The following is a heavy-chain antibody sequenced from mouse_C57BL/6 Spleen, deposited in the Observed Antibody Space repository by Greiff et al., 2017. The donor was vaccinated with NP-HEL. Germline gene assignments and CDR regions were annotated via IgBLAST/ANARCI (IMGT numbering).Heavy chain of an antibody. J-gene: IGHJ2*01. CDR1: GYTFTDYN. D-gene: IGHD4-1*01. Sequence: VKPGASVKMSCKASGYTFTDYNMHWVKQSHGKSLEWIGYINPNNGGTSYNQKFKGKATLTVNKSSSTAYMELRSLTSEDSAVYYCARWLGLFDYWGQGTTLTVSS. CDR3: ARWLGLFDY. V-gene: IGHV1-22*01. CDR2: INPNNGGT.